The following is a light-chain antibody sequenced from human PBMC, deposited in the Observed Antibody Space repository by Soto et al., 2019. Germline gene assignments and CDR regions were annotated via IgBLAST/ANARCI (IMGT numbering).Light chain of an antibody. CDR1: SGDVGSYNL. CDR2: EVS. J-gene: IGLJ1*01. Sequence: QSALTQPASVSGSPGQSITISCTGTSGDVGSYNLVSWYQQQAGKAPKLIIHEVSNRPSGVSNRFSGSKSGNTASLTISGLQAEDEADYYCDSYTSSRAYVFGIGTKLTVL. V-gene: IGLV2-14*02. CDR3: DSYTSSRAYV.